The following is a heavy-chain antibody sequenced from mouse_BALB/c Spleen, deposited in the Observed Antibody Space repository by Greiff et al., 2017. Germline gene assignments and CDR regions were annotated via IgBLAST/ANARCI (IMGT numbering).Heavy chain of an antibody. Sequence: EVQRVESGGGLVKPGGSLKLSCAASGFTFSSYTMSWVRQTPEKRLEWVATISSGGGNTYYPDSVKGRFTISRDNAKNNLYLQMSSLRSEDTALYYCARWGYDYDDGFAYWGQGTLVTVSA. V-gene: IGHV5-9*03. CDR2: ISSGGGNT. CDR1: GFTFSSYT. J-gene: IGHJ3*01. CDR3: ARWGYDYDDGFAY. D-gene: IGHD2-4*01.